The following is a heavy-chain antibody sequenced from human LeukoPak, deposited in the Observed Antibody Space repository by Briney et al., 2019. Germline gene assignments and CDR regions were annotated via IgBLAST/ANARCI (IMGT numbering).Heavy chain of an antibody. J-gene: IGHJ5*02. D-gene: IGHD3-22*01. CDR1: GGSISSYY. CDR3: ARDCVDYYGSSGYYNWFDP. V-gene: IGHV4-59*12. CDR2: IYYSGST. Sequence: SETLSLTCTVSGGSISSYYWSWIRQPPGKGLEWIGYIYYSGSTNYNPSLKSRVTISVDTSKNQFSLKLSSVTAADTAVYYCARDCVDYYGSSGYYNWFDPWGQGTLVTVSS.